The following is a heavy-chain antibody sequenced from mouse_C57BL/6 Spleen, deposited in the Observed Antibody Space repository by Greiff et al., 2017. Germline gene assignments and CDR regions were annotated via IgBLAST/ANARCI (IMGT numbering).Heavy chain of an antibody. CDR3: ARSGDGIGY. D-gene: IGHD1-1*02. J-gene: IGHJ4*01. CDR1: GYTFTDYY. V-gene: IGHV1-26*01. CDR2: INPNNGGT. Sequence: EVQLQQSGPELVKPGASVKISCKASGYTFTDYYMNWVKQSPGKSLEWIGGINPNNGGTSYNQKFKGKATLTVDTSSSTSYMELRSLTSEDSAVYYGARSGDGIGYWGQGTSVTVSS.